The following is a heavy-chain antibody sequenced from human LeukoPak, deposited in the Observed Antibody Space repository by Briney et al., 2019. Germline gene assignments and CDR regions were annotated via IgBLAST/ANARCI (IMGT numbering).Heavy chain of an antibody. J-gene: IGHJ4*02. CDR1: GGTFSSYA. V-gene: IGHV1-69*13. Sequence: ASVKVSCKASGGTFSSYAISWVRQAPGQGLEWMGGINPIFGTANYAQKFQGRVTITADESTSTAYMELSSLRSEDTAVYYCARVGYDSSGYSGYHFDYWGQGTLVTVSS. D-gene: IGHD3-22*01. CDR3: ARVGYDSSGYSGYHFDY. CDR2: INPIFGTA.